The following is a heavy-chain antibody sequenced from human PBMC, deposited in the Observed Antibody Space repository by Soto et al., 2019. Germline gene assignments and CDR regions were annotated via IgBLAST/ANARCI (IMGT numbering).Heavy chain of an antibody. CDR2: IKQDGSEK. Sequence: GGSLRLSCAASGFTFSSYWMSWVRQAPGKGLEWVANIKQDGSEKYYVDSVKGRFTISRDNAKNSLYLQMNSLRAEDTAVYYCARGDYSNYVLLYYFDYWGQGTLVTVSS. CDR1: GFTFSSYW. J-gene: IGHJ4*02. CDR3: ARGDYSNYVLLYYFDY. D-gene: IGHD4-4*01. V-gene: IGHV3-7*05.